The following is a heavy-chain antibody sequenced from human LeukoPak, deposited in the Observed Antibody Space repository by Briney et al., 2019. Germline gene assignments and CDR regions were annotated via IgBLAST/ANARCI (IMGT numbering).Heavy chain of an antibody. V-gene: IGHV3-23*01. Sequence: PGGSLRLSCAASGFTFSSYAMSWVRQAPGKGLEWVSAISGSGGSTYYADSVKGRFTISRDNSKNTLYLQMNSLRAEDTAVYYCAKYGYYGSAGYYYYMDVWGKGTTVTVSS. CDR1: GFTFSSYA. D-gene: IGHD3-10*01. CDR2: ISGSGGST. J-gene: IGHJ6*03. CDR3: AKYGYYGSAGYYYYMDV.